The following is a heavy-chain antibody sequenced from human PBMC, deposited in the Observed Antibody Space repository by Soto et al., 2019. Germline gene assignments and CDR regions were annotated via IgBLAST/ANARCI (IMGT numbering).Heavy chain of an antibody. CDR3: ARYCDYAWGTSIIAYDI. V-gene: IGHV2-5*01. J-gene: IGHJ3*02. D-gene: IGHD3-16*01. CDR2: INWNDEE. CDR1: GFSLSTSGVG. Sequence: QITLKESGPTLVKPTQTLTLTCTFSGFSLSTSGVGVGWIRQPPGKALEWLALINWNDEERYSPSLKSRLSLVKDTSENQVVLIMTNIDPVDTATYYCARYCDYAWGTSIIAYDISGQGKTVTISS.